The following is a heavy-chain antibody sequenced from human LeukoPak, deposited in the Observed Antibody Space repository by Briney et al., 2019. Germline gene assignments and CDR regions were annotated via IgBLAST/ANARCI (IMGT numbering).Heavy chain of an antibody. CDR2: INPGSAGT. CDR1: GYTFTGYH. CDR3: ARTWGDGYNCPVDY. V-gene: IGHV1-2*02. D-gene: IGHD5-24*01. J-gene: IGHJ4*02. Sequence: ASVKVSCKASGYTFTGYHVHWVRQAPGQGLEWVGWINPGSAGTKYAQKFQGRVTMTRDTSISTAYMELSRLRSDDTAVYYCARTWGDGYNCPVDYWGQGTLVTVSS.